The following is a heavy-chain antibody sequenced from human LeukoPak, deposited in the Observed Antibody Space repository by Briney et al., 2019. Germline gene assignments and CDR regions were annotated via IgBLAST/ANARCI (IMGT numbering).Heavy chain of an antibody. CDR1: GGSISSYY. J-gene: IGHJ5*02. V-gene: IGHV4-59*01. D-gene: IGHD6-13*01. CDR3: ARDSSSWYYNWFDP. CDR2: IYYSGST. Sequence: PSETLSLTCTVPGGSISSYYWSWIRQPPGKGLEWIGYIYYSGSTNYNPSLKSRVTISVDTSKNQFSLKLSSVTAADTAVYYCARDSSSWYYNWFDPWGQGTLVTVSS.